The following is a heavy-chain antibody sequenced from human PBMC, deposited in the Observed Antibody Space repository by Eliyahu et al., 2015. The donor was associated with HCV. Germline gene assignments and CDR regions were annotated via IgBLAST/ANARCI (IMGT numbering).Heavy chain of an antibody. V-gene: IGHV3-30*18. J-gene: IGHJ4*02. D-gene: IGHD6-19*01. CDR1: GFTFSSYG. CDR3: AKPRTQWLVFYYFDY. Sequence: QVQLVESGGGVVQPGRSLRLSCAASGFTFSSYGMHWVRQAPGKGLEWVAVISYDGSNKYYADSVKGRFTISRDNSKNTLYLQMNSLRAEDTAVYYCAKPRTQWLVFYYFDYWGQGTLVTVSS. CDR2: ISYDGSNK.